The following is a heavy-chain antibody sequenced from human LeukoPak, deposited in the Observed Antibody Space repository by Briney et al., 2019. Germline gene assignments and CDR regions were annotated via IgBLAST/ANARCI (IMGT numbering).Heavy chain of an antibody. CDR1: GFTFSSHW. V-gene: IGHV3-74*01. CDR3: ARDSNTDWYFDL. CDR2: INNDGRST. D-gene: IGHD2-8*02. J-gene: IGHJ2*01. Sequence: GGSLRLSCAASGFTFSSHWVHWVRQAPGKGLVWVSHINNDGRSTRYADSVKGRFTISRDNAKNTVYLQMNSLRAEDTAVYYCARDSNTDWYFDLWGRGTPVTVSS.